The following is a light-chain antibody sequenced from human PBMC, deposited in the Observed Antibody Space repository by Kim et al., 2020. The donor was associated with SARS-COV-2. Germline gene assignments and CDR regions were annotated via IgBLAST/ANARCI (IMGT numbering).Light chain of an antibody. Sequence: PGERATLSCRASQSVSNTYIAWYQQKPGQAPRLLISDASNRATGIPDRFSGSGSGTDFTLTISRLEPEDFAVYSCHQYGGSLPYTFGQGTKLEI. CDR3: HQYGGSLPYT. CDR2: DAS. V-gene: IGKV3-20*01. J-gene: IGKJ2*01. CDR1: QSVSNTY.